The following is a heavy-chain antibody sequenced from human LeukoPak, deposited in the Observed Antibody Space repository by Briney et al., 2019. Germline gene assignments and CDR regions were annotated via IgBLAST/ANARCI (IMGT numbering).Heavy chain of an antibody. CDR1: RFTFSNYW. V-gene: IGHV3-7*01. J-gene: IGHJ4*02. CDR2: INQDASEI. CDR3: ARDRHINSWSNDRFDY. Sequence: GGSLRLSCAASRFTFSNYWMTWVRQAPGKGLEWVGNINQDASEINYVDSVKGRFTNSRVNAENSLYLQMDSLRAEDTAIYYCARDRHINSWSNDRFDYWGQGALVTVSS. D-gene: IGHD6-13*01.